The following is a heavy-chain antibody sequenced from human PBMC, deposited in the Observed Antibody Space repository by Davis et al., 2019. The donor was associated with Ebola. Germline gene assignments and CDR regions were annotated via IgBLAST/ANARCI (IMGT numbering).Heavy chain of an antibody. CDR3: ARGNGQNYGSALDY. V-gene: IGHV3-30*03. Sequence: GESLKISCAASGFTFSSYGMHWVRQAPGKGLEWVAVISYDGSNKYYADSVKGRFTVSRDNSKNTLYLEMNSLRVEDTAVYYCARGNGQNYGSALDYWGQRTLVTVSS. D-gene: IGHD3-10*01. CDR2: ISYDGSNK. CDR1: GFTFSSYG. J-gene: IGHJ4*02.